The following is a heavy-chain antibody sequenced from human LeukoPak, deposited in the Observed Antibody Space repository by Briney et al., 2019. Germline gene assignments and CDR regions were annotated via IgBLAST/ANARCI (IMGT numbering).Heavy chain of an antibody. CDR1: GGSISTYY. CDR3: ARSDLYGDYPPGNY. D-gene: IGHD4-17*01. V-gene: IGHV4-59*01. Sequence: SETLSLTCTVSGGSISTYYWNWIRQPPGKGLEWLGYISYSGRTNYNPSLKSRVSISIDTSKNQSTLKLSSVTATDTAFYYCARSDLYGDYPPGNYWGQGTLVAVSS. J-gene: IGHJ4*02. CDR2: ISYSGRT.